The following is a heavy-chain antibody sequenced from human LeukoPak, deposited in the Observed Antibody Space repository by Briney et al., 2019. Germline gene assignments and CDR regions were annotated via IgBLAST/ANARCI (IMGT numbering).Heavy chain of an antibody. CDR1: GFTFSNYA. Sequence: PGGSLRLSCAASGFTFSNYAMHWVRQAPGKGLEWVAIISYDGSKKYYADSVKGRFTISRDNSKNTLYLQMNSLKTEDTAVYYCTRPSSSGSAFDIWGQGTMVTVSS. D-gene: IGHD3-22*01. CDR2: ISYDGSKK. V-gene: IGHV3-30*04. CDR3: TRPSSSGSAFDI. J-gene: IGHJ3*02.